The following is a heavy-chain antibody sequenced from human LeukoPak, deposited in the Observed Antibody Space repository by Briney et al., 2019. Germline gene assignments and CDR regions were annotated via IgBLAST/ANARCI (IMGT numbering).Heavy chain of an antibody. CDR2: ISPNSGGT. D-gene: IGHD1-26*01. CDR3: ARGMEPLNLYYMDV. Sequence: ASVKVSCKASGYTFTDYYMHWVRQAPGQGLEWMGWISPNSGGTNYAQKFQGRVTVTRDTSISTAYMELSRLRSDDTAVYYCARGMEPLNLYYMDVWGKGTTVTVSS. J-gene: IGHJ6*03. CDR1: GYTFTDYY. V-gene: IGHV1-2*02.